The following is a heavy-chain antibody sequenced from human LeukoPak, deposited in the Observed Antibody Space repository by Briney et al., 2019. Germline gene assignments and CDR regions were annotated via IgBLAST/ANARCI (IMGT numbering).Heavy chain of an antibody. J-gene: IGHJ5*02. CDR1: GYTLTELS. V-gene: IGHV1-24*01. CDR2: FDPEDGET. D-gene: IGHD2-2*02. Sequence: ASVKVSCKVSGYTLTELSMHWVRQAPGKGLEWMGGFDPEDGETIYAQKLQGRVTMTEDTSTDTAYMELSSLRSEDTAVYYCATARGDCSSTSCYTGWFDPWGQGTLVTVSS. CDR3: ATARGDCSSTSCYTGWFDP.